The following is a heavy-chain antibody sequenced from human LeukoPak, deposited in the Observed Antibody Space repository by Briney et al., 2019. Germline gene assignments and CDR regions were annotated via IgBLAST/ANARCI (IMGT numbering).Heavy chain of an antibody. Sequence: GASVKVSCKASGYTFTSYAMNWVRQAPGQGLGWMGWINTNTGNPTYAQGFTGRFVFSLDTSVSTAYLQISSLKAEDTAVYYCARGFSGSYVSDAFDIWGQGTMVTVSS. D-gene: IGHD1-26*01. CDR1: GYTFTSYA. CDR2: INTNTGNP. J-gene: IGHJ3*02. V-gene: IGHV7-4-1*02. CDR3: ARGFSGSYVSDAFDI.